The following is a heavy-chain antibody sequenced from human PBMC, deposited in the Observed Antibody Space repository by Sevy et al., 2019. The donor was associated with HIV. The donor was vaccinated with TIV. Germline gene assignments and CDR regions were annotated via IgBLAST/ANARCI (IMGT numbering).Heavy chain of an antibody. CDR2: LSFGCGKI. V-gene: IGHV3-23*01. CDR1: GFAFYDYS. Sequence: GGSLRLSCAASGFAFYDYSMSWIRQAPGKGLEWVATLSFGCGKINYADSVKGRFTISRDNSKNSFYLQMDNLRVEDAALYYGARDGCTRPHDYWGQGTRVTVSS. J-gene: IGHJ4*02. CDR3: ARDGCTRPHDY. D-gene: IGHD2-8*01.